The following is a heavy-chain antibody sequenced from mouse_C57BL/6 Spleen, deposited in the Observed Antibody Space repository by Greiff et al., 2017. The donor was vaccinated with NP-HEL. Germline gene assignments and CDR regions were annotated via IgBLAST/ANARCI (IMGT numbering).Heavy chain of an antibody. CDR2: IHPSDSDT. CDR3: AILLSYYYGSSYGYFDY. D-gene: IGHD1-1*01. V-gene: IGHV1-74*01. Sequence: QQRPGQGLEWIGRIHPSDSDTNYNQKFKGKATLTVDKSSSTAYMQLSSLTSEDSAVYYCAILLSYYYGSSYGYFDYWGQGTTLTVSS. J-gene: IGHJ2*01.